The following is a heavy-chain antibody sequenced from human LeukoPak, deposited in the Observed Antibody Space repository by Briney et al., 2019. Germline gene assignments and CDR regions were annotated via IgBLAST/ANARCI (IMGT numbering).Heavy chain of an antibody. D-gene: IGHD3-10*02. V-gene: IGHV3-48*03. CDR2: ISSSGRTI. CDR1: GFTFSSYE. J-gene: IGHJ6*04. Sequence: PGGSLRLSCAASGFTFSSYEMNWVRQAPGKGLEWVSYISSSGRTIYYAGSVKGRFTISRDNAKNSLYLQMNSLRAEDTAVYYCAELGITMIGGVWGKGTTVTISS. CDR3: AELGITMIGGV.